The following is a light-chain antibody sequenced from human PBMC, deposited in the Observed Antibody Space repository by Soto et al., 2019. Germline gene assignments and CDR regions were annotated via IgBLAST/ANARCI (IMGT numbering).Light chain of an antibody. CDR1: QSVSSN. V-gene: IGKV3-15*01. Sequence: EIVMTQSPATLSVSPGESATLSCRASQSVSSNLAWYQQKPGQAPRLLIYGASTRATRIPVRFSGSGSGTEFTLTISSLQSEDLAVYYCQQHDKWPFTFGQGTKLDIK. CDR3: QQHDKWPFT. J-gene: IGKJ2*01. CDR2: GAS.